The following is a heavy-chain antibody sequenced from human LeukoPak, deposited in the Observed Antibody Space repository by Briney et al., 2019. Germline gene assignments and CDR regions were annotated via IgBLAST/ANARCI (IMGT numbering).Heavy chain of an antibody. CDR3: AIDGDYYDTGGDYSDSFDI. CDR1: GFTFSSYA. J-gene: IGHJ3*02. Sequence: PGGSLRLSCAASGFTFSSYAMSWVRQAPGKGLEWVSAISGSGGSTYYADSVKGRFTISRDNSKNTRYLQMNSLRAEDTAVYYCAIDGDYYDTGGDYSDSFDIWGQGTMVTVSS. CDR2: ISGSGGST. D-gene: IGHD3-22*01. V-gene: IGHV3-23*01.